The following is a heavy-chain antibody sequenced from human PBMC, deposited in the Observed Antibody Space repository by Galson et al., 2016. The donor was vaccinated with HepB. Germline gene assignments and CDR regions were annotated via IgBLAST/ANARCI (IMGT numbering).Heavy chain of an antibody. D-gene: IGHD3-10*01. Sequence: EWLSYISGTSRYVNYADAVKGRFTVSRDNSKNTVYLQMNSLRAEDTAIYYCAKTGYGFDIPRYFDYWGPGNLVTVSS. J-gene: IGHJ4*02. CDR3: AKTGYGFDIPRYFDY. CDR2: ISGTSRYV. V-gene: IGHV3-11*03.